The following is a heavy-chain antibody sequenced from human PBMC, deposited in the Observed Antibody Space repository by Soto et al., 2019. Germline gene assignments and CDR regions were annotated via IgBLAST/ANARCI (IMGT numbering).Heavy chain of an antibody. CDR2: ISYDGSNK. Sequence: GGSLRLSCAASGFTFSSYGMHWVRQAPGKGLEWVAVISYDGSNKYYADSVKGRFTISRDNSKNTLYLQMNSLRAEDTAVYYCARGGAFYDSSGYYYSYWGQGTLVTVSS. V-gene: IGHV3-30*03. J-gene: IGHJ4*02. CDR3: ARGGAFYDSSGYYYSY. D-gene: IGHD3-22*01. CDR1: GFTFSSYG.